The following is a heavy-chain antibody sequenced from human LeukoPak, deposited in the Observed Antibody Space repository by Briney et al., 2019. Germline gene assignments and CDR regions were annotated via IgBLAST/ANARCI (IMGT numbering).Heavy chain of an antibody. CDR1: GFTFGDYA. D-gene: IGHD5-18*01. Sequence: GGSLRLSCTASGFTFGDYAMSWVRQAPGKGLEWVGFIRSKAYGGTTEYAASVKGRFTISRDDSKSIAYLQMNSLKTEDTAVYYCTRVGYSYGLFDYWGQGTLVIVSS. CDR2: IRSKAYGGTT. CDR3: TRVGYSYGLFDY. V-gene: IGHV3-49*04. J-gene: IGHJ4*02.